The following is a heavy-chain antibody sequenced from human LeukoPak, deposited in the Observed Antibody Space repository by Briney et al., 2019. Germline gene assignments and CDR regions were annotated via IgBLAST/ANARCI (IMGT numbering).Heavy chain of an antibody. CDR3: VLGFIVSYGFDDCFDI. V-gene: IGHV3-9*03. Sequence: PARSLRLSCAASGFTFDDYAMHWVRQAPGKGLEWVCGISWNSGSIGYADSVKGRFTISRDNAKNSLYLQMNSRRDEDMALYFCVLGFIVSYGFDDCFDIGGQGKMVTVSS. D-gene: IGHD5-18*01. J-gene: IGHJ3*02. CDR2: ISWNSGSI. CDR1: GFTFDDYA.